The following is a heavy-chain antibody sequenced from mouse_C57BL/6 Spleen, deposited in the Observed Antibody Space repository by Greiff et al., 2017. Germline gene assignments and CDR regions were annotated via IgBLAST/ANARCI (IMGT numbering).Heavy chain of an antibody. D-gene: IGHD2-2*01. V-gene: IGHV1-64*01. CDR2: IHPNSGST. CDR1: GYTFTSYW. Sequence: QVQLQQPGAELVKPGASVKLSCKASGYTFTSYWMHWVQQRPGQGLEWIGMIHPNSGSTNYNETFKSKATLTVDKSSSTAYMQLSSLTSEDSAVYYGARVRDGYGGGFDYWGQGTTLTVSS. J-gene: IGHJ2*01. CDR3: ARVRDGYGGGFDY.